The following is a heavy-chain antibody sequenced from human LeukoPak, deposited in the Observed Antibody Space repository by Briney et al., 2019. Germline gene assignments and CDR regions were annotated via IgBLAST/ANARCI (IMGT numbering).Heavy chain of an antibody. J-gene: IGHJ4*02. V-gene: IGHV3-30*03. Sequence: PGGSLRLSCAASGFTFSSYGMHWVRQAPGKGLEWVAVISYDGSNKYYADSVKGRFTISRDNSKNTLYLQMNSLRAEDTAVYYCASGYDILTLDYWGQGTLVTVSS. D-gene: IGHD3-9*01. CDR1: GFTFSSYG. CDR2: ISYDGSNK. CDR3: ASGYDILTLDY.